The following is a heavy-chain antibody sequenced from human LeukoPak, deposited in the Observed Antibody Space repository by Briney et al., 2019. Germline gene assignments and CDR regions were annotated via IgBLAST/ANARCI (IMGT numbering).Heavy chain of an antibody. J-gene: IGHJ4*02. D-gene: IGHD3-10*01. V-gene: IGHV5-51*01. CDR2: IYPGDSDT. CDR3: ARLPTSPTYYYGSGSYNGFDY. Sequence: GESLKISCKVSGYSFTTYWIGWVRQMPGKGLEWMGIIYPGDSDTRYSPSFQGQVTISADKSISTAYLQWSGLKASDTAMYYCARLPTSPTYYYGSGSYNGFDYWGQGTLVTVSS. CDR1: GYSFTTYW.